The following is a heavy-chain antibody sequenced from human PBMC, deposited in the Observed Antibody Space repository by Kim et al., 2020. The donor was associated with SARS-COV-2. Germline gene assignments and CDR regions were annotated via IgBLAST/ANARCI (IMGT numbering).Heavy chain of an antibody. J-gene: IGHJ6*03. CDR2: IWYDGSNK. CDR1: GFTFSNYG. CDR3: ARRLGGVVIGYYLDV. D-gene: IGHD3-22*01. V-gene: IGHV3-33*01. Sequence: GGSLRLSCAASGFTFSNYGMHWVRQAPGKGLEWVAVIWYDGSNKYYGDSVKGRFTISRDNPKNTLYLQMNNLRAEDTAVYYCARRLGGVVIGYYLDVWGTGTALTAS.